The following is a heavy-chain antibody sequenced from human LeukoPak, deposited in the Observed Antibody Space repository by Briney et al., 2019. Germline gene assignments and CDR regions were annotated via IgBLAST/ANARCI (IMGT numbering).Heavy chain of an antibody. CDR1: GFTFSNFA. J-gene: IGHJ4*02. Sequence: GRSLRLSCAPSGFTFSNFAMHWVRQAPGKGLEWVAVISYDGSNKYYADSVKGRLTISRDNSKTTLYLQMNSLRPEDTAVYYCARGSLVQLGDYWGQGTLVTVSS. V-gene: IGHV3-30*04. D-gene: IGHD1-1*01. CDR2: ISYDGSNK. CDR3: ARGSLVQLGDY.